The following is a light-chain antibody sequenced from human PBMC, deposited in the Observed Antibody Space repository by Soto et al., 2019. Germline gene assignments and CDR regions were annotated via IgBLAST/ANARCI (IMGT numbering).Light chain of an antibody. V-gene: IGKV1-8*01. CDR1: QGISSY. CDR2: AAS. J-gene: IGKJ1*01. CDR3: QQYYSYPRVT. Sequence: IRMTQSPSSLSASTGDRVTITCRASQGISSYLAWYQQKPGKAPKLLIYAASTLQSGVPSRFSGSGSGTDFTLTISCLQSEDFATYYCQQYYSYPRVTFGQGTKVDIK.